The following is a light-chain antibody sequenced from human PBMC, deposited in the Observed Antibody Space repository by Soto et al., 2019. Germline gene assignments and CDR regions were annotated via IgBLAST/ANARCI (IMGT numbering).Light chain of an antibody. CDR1: QDISNY. J-gene: IGKJ2*01. V-gene: IGKV1-12*01. CDR3: QQTNIFPYT. CDR2: AAS. Sequence: DIQMTQSPSSLSASVGDRVTITCQANQDISNYLNWYQQKPGKAPKLLIYAASTLQGAVPSRFSGRGSGTDFSLTISSLQPEDFATYYCQQTNIFPYTFGQGTKLEIK.